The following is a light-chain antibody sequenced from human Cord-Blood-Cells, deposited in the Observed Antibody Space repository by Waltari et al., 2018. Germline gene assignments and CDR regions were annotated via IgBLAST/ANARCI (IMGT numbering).Light chain of an antibody. Sequence: AIQMPQTPSSLSASVGDRVTISCRASQGIRNDLGWYQQKPGKAPKLLIYAASSLQSGVPSRFSGSGSGTDFTLTISSLQPEDFATYYCLQDYNYPWTFGQGTKVEIK. CDR2: AAS. CDR1: QGIRND. CDR3: LQDYNYPWT. J-gene: IGKJ1*01. V-gene: IGKV1-6*01.